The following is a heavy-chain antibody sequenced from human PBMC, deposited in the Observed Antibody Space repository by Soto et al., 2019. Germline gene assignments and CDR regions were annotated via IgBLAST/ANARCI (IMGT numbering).Heavy chain of an antibody. Sequence: QVQLQQWGAGLLKPSETLSLTCAVYGGSFSGYYWSWIRQPPGKRLEWIGEINHSGSTNYNPSLKSRVTMSVDPSKNQFSLKLSSVTAADTAGYYCATSPYCSGGSCPPPHPWGQGTLVTVSS. D-gene: IGHD2-15*01. V-gene: IGHV4-34*01. CDR1: GGSFSGYY. CDR2: INHSGST. CDR3: ATSPYCSGGSCPPPHP. J-gene: IGHJ5*02.